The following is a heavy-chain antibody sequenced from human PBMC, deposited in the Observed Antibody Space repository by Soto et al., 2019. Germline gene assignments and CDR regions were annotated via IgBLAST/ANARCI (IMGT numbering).Heavy chain of an antibody. CDR1: GFSFITYG. CDR2: ISYDGSNK. CDR3: AKDRFPSAWYSIDY. J-gene: IGHJ4*02. V-gene: IGHV3-30*18. Sequence: PGGSLRLSCAASGFSFITYGIHWVRQAPGKGLEWVAVISYDGSNKYYTDSVKGRFTISRDNSKNTLYLQMSSLTADDTAVYYCAKDRFPSAWYSIDYWGQGTLVTVSS. D-gene: IGHD6-19*01.